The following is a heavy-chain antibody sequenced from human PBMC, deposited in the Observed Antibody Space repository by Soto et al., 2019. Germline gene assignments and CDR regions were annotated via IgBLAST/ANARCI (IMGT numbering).Heavy chain of an antibody. CDR1: GGSISSYY. Sequence: LSLTCTVSGGSISSYYWSWIRQPAGKGLEWIGRIYTSGSNNYNPSLKSRVTMSVDTSKNQFSLKLSSVTAADTAVYYCARENYDFWSGPYYYGMDVWGQGTTVTVSS. CDR3: ARENYDFWSGPYYYGMDV. J-gene: IGHJ6*02. CDR2: IYTSGSN. D-gene: IGHD3-3*01. V-gene: IGHV4-4*07.